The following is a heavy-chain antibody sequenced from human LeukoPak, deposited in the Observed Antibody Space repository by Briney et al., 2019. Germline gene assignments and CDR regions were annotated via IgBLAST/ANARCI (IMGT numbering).Heavy chain of an antibody. D-gene: IGHD2-15*01. J-gene: IGHJ5*02. V-gene: IGHV4-39*07. CDR2: INHSGST. Sequence: SETLSLTCTVSGGSISSSSYYWGWIRQPPGKGLEWIGEINHSGSTNYNPSLKSRVTISVDTSKNQFSLKLSSVTAADTAVYYCARELGYCSGGSCYPNVNWFDPWGQGTLVTVSS. CDR3: ARELGYCSGGSCYPNVNWFDP. CDR1: GGSISSSSYY.